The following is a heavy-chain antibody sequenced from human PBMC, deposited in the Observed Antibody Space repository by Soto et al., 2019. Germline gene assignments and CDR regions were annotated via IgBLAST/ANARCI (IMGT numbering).Heavy chain of an antibody. V-gene: IGHV3-49*03. Sequence: PGGSLRLSCRVSGFSFGDYAMTWFRQPPGKGLEWVSFIRSKAYGATTEYAASVETRFTISRDDSKSIAYLQMNSLKTEDTAVYFCVIGGLWYGESIDSWGQGTLVTVSS. CDR1: GFSFGDYA. CDR3: VIGGLWYGESIDS. CDR2: IRSKAYGATT. D-gene: IGHD3-10*01. J-gene: IGHJ4*02.